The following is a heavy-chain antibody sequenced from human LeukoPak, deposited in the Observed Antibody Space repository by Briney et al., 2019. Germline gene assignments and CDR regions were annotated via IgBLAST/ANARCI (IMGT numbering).Heavy chain of an antibody. CDR2: INPNSGGT. D-gene: IGHD2-21*02. J-gene: IGHJ4*02. Sequence: ASVKVSCKASGYTFTGYYMHWVRQAPGQGLEWMGWINPNSGGTNYAQKFQGRVTITRNTSISTAYMELSSLRSEDTAVYYCARGRRRRGGDCYWFDYWGQGTLVTVSS. CDR3: ARGRRRRGGDCYWFDY. CDR1: GYTFTGYY. V-gene: IGHV1-2*02.